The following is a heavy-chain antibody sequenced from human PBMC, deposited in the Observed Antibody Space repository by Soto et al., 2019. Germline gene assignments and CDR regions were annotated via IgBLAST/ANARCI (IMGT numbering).Heavy chain of an antibody. CDR2: IYPGGST. J-gene: IGHJ6*02. V-gene: IGHV4-39*07. D-gene: IGHD3-9*01. Sequence: SETLSLTCTVSGGSISSGGYYWGWIRQPPGGGLEWIGSIYPGGSTYYNPSLKSRVTISVDTSKNQFSLKLSSVTAADTAVYYCARVFRTGYYIPHYYGMDVWGQGTTVTVSS. CDR3: ARVFRTGYYIPHYYGMDV. CDR1: GGSISSGGYY.